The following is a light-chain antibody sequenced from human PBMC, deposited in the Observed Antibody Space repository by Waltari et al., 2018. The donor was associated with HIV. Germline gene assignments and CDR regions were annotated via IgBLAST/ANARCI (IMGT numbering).Light chain of an antibody. V-gene: IGLV1-51*01. CDR2: DNN. Sequence: QSVLTQPPSMSAAPGQRVTISCSGSSSNIGNNYVSWYQQLPGTAPKLLIYDNNKRPSGIPDRCSGSKSGTSATLGITGLQTGDEADYYCSSYAGRDSRVVFGGGTKLTVL. CDR1: SSNIGNNY. J-gene: IGLJ2*01. CDR3: SSYAGRDSRVV.